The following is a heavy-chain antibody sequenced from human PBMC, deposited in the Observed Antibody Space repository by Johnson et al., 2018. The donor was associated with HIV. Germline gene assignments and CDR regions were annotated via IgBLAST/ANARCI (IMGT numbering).Heavy chain of an antibody. V-gene: IGHV3-30*02. CDR1: GFTFRIYD. Sequence: QVQLVESGGGVVQPGGSLRLSCAASGFTFRIYDMQWVRQAPGKGLEWLAYIRSDGVNKQYTDSVKGRFTISRDNSKNTVYLQMNSLRAEDTAVYYCAKDFVTHGAFDIWGQGTMVTVSS. CDR3: AKDFVTHGAFDI. D-gene: IGHD2-21*01. J-gene: IGHJ3*02. CDR2: IRSDGVNK.